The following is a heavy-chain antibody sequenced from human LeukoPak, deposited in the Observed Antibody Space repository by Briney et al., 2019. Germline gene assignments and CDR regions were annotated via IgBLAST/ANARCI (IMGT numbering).Heavy chain of an antibody. J-gene: IGHJ4*02. CDR1: GGSISSGGYS. Sequence: SQTLSLTCAVSGGSISSGGYSWSWIRQPPGKGLEWIGSIYHNGNTYYSPSLKSRVTISVDRSKNQLSLKLSSVTAADTAMYYCASGGYSYGFDYWGQGTLVTVSS. CDR2: IYHNGNT. D-gene: IGHD5-18*01. V-gene: IGHV4-30-2*01. CDR3: ASGGYSYGFDY.